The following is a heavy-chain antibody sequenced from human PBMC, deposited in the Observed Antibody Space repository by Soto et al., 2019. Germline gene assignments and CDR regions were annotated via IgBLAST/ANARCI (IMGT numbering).Heavy chain of an antibody. CDR2: IYYSGST. V-gene: IGHV4-59*01. D-gene: IGHD6-6*01. CDR1: GGSISSYY. J-gene: IGHJ5*02. Sequence: SETLSLTCTVSGGSISSYYWSWIRQPPGKGLEWIGYIYYSGSTNYNPSLKSRVTISVDTSKNQFSLKLSSVTAADTAVYYCARDGMSSSWVNWSDPWGQGTLVTVSS. CDR3: ARDGMSSSWVNWSDP.